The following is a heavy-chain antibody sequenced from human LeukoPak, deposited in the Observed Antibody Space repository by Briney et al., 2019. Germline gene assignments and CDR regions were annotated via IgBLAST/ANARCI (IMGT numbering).Heavy chain of an antibody. J-gene: IGHJ6*03. D-gene: IGHD3-22*01. Sequence: ASVKVSCKVSGYTLTELSMHWVRQAPGKGLEWMGGFDPEDGETIYAQKFQGRVTMTEDTSTDTAYMELSSLRSEDTAVYYCAAFIVGLGCGIPMIVVVIMYYYYYMDVWGKGTTVTVSS. V-gene: IGHV1-24*01. CDR3: AAFIVGLGCGIPMIVVVIMYYYYYMDV. CDR1: GYTLTELS. CDR2: FDPEDGET.